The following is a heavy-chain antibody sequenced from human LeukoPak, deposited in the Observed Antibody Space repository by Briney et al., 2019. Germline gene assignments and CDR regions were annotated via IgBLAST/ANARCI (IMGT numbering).Heavy chain of an antibody. CDR2: IIPMFRTP. V-gene: IGHV1-69*13. CDR3: ARDQGGVTGVFQH. D-gene: IGHD3-3*01. CDR1: GGSFTSYA. Sequence: SVKVSCKASGGSFTSYAINWVRQAPGRGLEWMGRIIPMFRTPNYAQDFQDKVTITADDSTGTVYMELSSLRSEDTAVYYCARDQGGVTGVFQHWGQGSLVSVSS. J-gene: IGHJ1*01.